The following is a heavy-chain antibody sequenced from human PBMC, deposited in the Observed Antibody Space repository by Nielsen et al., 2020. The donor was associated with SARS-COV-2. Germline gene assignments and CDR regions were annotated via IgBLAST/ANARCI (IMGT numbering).Heavy chain of an antibody. D-gene: IGHD3-22*01. V-gene: IGHV3-30*03. CDR1: GYTFSSYG. CDR2: ISYDGSNK. CDR3: ARAKSYDSSGYYAYYYYMDV. J-gene: IGHJ6*03. Sequence: GESLKISCAASGYTFSSYGMHWVRQAPGKGLEWVAVISYDGSNKYYADSVKGRFTISRDNSKNTLYLQMNSLRAEDTAVYYCARAKSYDSSGYYAYYYYMDVWGKGTTVTVSS.